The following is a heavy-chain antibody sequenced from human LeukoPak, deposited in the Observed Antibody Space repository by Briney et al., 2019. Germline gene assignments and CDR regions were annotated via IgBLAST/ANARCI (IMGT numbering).Heavy chain of an antibody. Sequence: SETLSLTCAVYGGSFSGYYWSWIRQPPGKGLEWIGEINHSGSTNYNPSLKSRVTISVDTSKNQFSLKLSSVTAADTAVYYCARLLRHSSSWYIGYYYYYMDVWGKGTTVTISS. CDR3: ARLLRHSSSWYIGYYYYYMDV. V-gene: IGHV4-34*01. CDR1: GGSFSGYY. J-gene: IGHJ6*03. CDR2: INHSGST. D-gene: IGHD6-13*01.